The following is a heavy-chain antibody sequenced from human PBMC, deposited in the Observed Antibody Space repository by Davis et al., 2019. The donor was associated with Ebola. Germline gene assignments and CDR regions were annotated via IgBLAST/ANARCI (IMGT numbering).Heavy chain of an antibody. D-gene: IGHD6-19*01. CDR3: ARASFGYNSGWYADY. Sequence: AASVKVSCKASGFTLTKYAIHWVRQAPGQWLEWMGWVHGGNGNTKYSQRFQGRVTITTDTSAGTVYLDLTSLRSEDTAVFYCARASFGYNSGWYADYWGPGSLVTVSS. CDR2: VHGGNGNT. CDR1: GFTLTKYA. J-gene: IGHJ4*02. V-gene: IGHV1-3*01.